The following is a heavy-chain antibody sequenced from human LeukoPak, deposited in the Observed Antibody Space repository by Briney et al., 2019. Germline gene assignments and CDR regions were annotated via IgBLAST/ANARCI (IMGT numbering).Heavy chain of an antibody. D-gene: IGHD6-19*01. V-gene: IGHV3-30*02. CDR2: IRYDGSNK. CDR3: ARDSSSGYTYYYYYMDV. Sequence: GGSLRLFWAASGFTFSSYGMHWVRQAPGKGLEGVAFIRYDGSNKYYADSVKGRFTISRDNSKNTLYLQMNSLRAEDTAVYYCARDSSSGYTYYYYYMDVWGKGTTVTVSS. CDR1: GFTFSSYG. J-gene: IGHJ6*03.